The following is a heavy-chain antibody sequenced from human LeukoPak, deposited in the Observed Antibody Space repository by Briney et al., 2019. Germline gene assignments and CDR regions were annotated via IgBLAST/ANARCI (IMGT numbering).Heavy chain of an antibody. Sequence: EASVKVSCKASGYTFITYGLSWVRQAPGQGLEWMGWISARNPNTHYAQRFQGRVTMTTDTSTSTVYLELRSLRSDDTAVYYCARGKLELTILDYWGQGTLVTVSS. D-gene: IGHD1-7*01. CDR1: GYTFITYG. CDR2: ISARNPNT. J-gene: IGHJ4*02. V-gene: IGHV1-18*01. CDR3: ARGKLELTILDY.